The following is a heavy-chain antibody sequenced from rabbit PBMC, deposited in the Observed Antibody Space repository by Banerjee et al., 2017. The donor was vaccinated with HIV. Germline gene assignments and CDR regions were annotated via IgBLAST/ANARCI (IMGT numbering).Heavy chain of an antibody. CDR1: GFSLSSNYW. CDR3: ARDIIEWYYCDL. Sequence: QEQLEESGGDLVKPGASLTLTCTASGFSLSSNYWMCWVRQAPGRGLEWVACIGISSGNSCFAGWEKGRFTIAKTTSPTVSRQMASLTAADSATYFCARDIIEWYYCDLWGPGNLVAVS. D-gene: IGHD2-1*01. J-gene: IGHJ4*01. V-gene: IGHV1S45*01. CDR2: IGISSGNS.